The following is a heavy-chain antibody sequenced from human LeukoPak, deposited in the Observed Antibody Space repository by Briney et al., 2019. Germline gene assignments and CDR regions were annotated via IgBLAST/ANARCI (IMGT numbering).Heavy chain of an antibody. CDR2: IRSKTYGGTT. CDR1: GFTFGDHA. J-gene: IGHJ6*02. Sequence: GGSLRLSCTASGFTFGDHAMSWVRQAPGKGLEWVGFIRSKTYGGTTEYAASVKGRFTISRDDSKSIAYLQMNSLKTEDTAVYYCTRGPIQQRLYYGMDVWGQGTTVTVSS. V-gene: IGHV3-49*04. CDR3: TRGPIQQRLYYGMDV. D-gene: IGHD5-18*01.